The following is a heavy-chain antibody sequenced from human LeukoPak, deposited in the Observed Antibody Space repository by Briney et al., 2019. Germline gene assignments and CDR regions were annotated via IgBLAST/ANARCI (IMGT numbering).Heavy chain of an antibody. V-gene: IGHV3-7*01. CDR3: ARLWGDVTIFDY. D-gene: IGHD3-10*01. Sequence: GGSLRLSCAGSGFTFSNSWMGWVRQAPGKGLEWVANVQHIGGETYYVDSVKGRFTISRDNAKNSLYLQTNGLRADDTAVYYCARLWGDVTIFDYWGQGTLVTVSS. CDR2: VQHIGGET. J-gene: IGHJ4*02. CDR1: GFTFSNSW.